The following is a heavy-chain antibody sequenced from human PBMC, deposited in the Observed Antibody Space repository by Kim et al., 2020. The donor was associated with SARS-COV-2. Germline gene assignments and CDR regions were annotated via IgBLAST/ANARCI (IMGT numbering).Heavy chain of an antibody. Sequence: ASVKVSCKASGYTFTSYGISWVRQAPGQGLEWMGWISAYNGNTNYAQKLQGRVTMTTDTSTSTAYMELRSLRSDDTAVYYCAREKSYYYDSSGYPYYFDYWGQGTLVTVSS. D-gene: IGHD3-22*01. V-gene: IGHV1-18*04. CDR1: GYTFTSYG. J-gene: IGHJ4*02. CDR3: AREKSYYYDSSGYPYYFDY. CDR2: ISAYNGNT.